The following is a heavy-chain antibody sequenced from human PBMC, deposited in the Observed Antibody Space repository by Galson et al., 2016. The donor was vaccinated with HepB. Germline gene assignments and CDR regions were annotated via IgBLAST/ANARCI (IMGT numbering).Heavy chain of an antibody. CDR3: ARGDNPDYGDYASAYYYMDV. CDR1: GGSFSGYY. V-gene: IGHV4-34*01. Sequence: SETLSLTCAVYGGSFSGYYWSWIRQPPGKGLEWIGEINHSGSTNYNTSLKSRVPISVDTSKNQFSLKRSSVTAADTAVYYCARGDNPDYGDYASAYYYMDVWGKGTTVTVSS. J-gene: IGHJ6*03. D-gene: IGHD4-17*01. CDR2: INHSGST.